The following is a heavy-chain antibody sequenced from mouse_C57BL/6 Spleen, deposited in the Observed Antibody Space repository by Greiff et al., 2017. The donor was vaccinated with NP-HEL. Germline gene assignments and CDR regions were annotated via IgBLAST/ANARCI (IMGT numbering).Heavy chain of an antibody. J-gene: IGHJ3*01. D-gene: IGHD2-4*01. CDR1: GYAFTNYL. CDR2: INPGSGGT. V-gene: IGHV1-54*01. Sequence: VQLVESGAELVRPGTSVKVSCKASGYAFTNYLIEWVKQRPGQGLEWIGVINPGSGGTNYNEKFKGKATLTADKSSSTAYMQLSSLTSEDSAVYFCAREGGYYDYDFDYWGQGTLVTVSA. CDR3: AREGGYYDYDFDY.